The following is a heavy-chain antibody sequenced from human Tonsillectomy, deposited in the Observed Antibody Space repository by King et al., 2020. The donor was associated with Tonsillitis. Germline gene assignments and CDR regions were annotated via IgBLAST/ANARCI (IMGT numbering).Heavy chain of an antibody. CDR2: INPSGGST. CDR1: GYTLTSYY. D-gene: IGHD2-15*01. V-gene: IGHV1-46*03. J-gene: IGHJ4*02. CDR3: TRDGGAVVARPYDY. Sequence: QLVQSGAEVKKPGASVKVSCKASGYTLTSYYMHWVRQAPGQGLEWMGIINPSGGSTSYAQKFPGRVTMPRDTSTSTVCMELSSLRSEDTAVYYCTRDGGAVVARPYDYWGQGTLVTVSS.